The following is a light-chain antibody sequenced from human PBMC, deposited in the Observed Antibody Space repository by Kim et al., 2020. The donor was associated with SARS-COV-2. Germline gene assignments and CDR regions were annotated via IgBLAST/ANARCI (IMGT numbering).Light chain of an antibody. CDR2: GAS. CDR3: LQHSTYPIT. CDR1: QDIRND. J-gene: IGKJ5*01. V-gene: IGKV1-17*01. Sequence: ASVGDIVTLTCRASQDIRNDLVWYQQNPGRAPKRLIYGASSLQSGVPSRFSGSGSGTEFTLTISSVQPEDFATYFCLQHSTYPITFGQGTRLEIK.